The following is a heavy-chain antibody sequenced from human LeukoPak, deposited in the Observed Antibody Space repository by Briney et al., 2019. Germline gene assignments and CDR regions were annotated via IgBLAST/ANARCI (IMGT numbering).Heavy chain of an antibody. Sequence: RGSLRLSSSPSGVIFTSYALHWVRPALRKGLDHVATLCPNGGATPLAHSVKGRFTMSRDNSKNTLSLQMNSLRVEDRAVNCCVRDGGGFNGFTYYFCKWGQKARLTVSS. CDR3: VRDGGGFNGFTYYFCK. CDR2: LCPNGGAT. J-gene: IGHJ4*02. D-gene: IGHD2/OR15-2a*01. CDR1: GVIFTSYA. V-gene: IGHV3-64D*06.